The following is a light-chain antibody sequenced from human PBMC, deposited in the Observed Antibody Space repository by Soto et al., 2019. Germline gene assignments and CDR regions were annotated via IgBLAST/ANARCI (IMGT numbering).Light chain of an antibody. CDR3: QTWATGIHV. J-gene: IGLJ3*02. CDR2: LNSDGSH. Sequence: QPVLTQSPSASASLGASVKLTCTLSSGHSSYAIAWHQQQPEKGPRYLMKLNSDGSHSKGDGIPDRFSGSSSGAERYLTISSLQSEDEADYYCQTWATGIHVFGGGTKLTVL. CDR1: SGHSSYA. V-gene: IGLV4-69*01.